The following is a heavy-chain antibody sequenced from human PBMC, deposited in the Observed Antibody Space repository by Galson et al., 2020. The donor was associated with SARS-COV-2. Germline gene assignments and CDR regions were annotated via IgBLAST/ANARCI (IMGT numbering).Heavy chain of an antibody. Sequence: SETLYLTCTVSGGSISSGGYYWSWIRQHPGKGLEWIGYIYYSGSTYYNPSLKSRVTISVDTSKNQFSLKLSSVTAADTAVYYCARGTASMVRGVPRQYNWFDPWGQGTLVTVSS. D-gene: IGHD3-10*01. V-gene: IGHV4-31*03. CDR3: ARGTASMVRGVPRQYNWFDP. CDR1: GGSISSGGYY. CDR2: IYYSGST. J-gene: IGHJ5*02.